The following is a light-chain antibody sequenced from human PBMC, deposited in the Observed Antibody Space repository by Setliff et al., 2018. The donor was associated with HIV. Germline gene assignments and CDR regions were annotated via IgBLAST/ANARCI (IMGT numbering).Light chain of an antibody. V-gene: IGLV2-11*01. CDR1: SNNVGGYNY. Sequence: QSVLTQPRSVSGSPGQSVTISCTGTSNNVGGYNYLSWYQQHPGRAPKLIIFDVNRRPSGVPDRFSASKSGNTASLTISGLQAEDESDYYCCLYAGNYGWLFGGGTKVTVL. J-gene: IGLJ3*02. CDR2: DVN. CDR3: CLYAGNYGWL.